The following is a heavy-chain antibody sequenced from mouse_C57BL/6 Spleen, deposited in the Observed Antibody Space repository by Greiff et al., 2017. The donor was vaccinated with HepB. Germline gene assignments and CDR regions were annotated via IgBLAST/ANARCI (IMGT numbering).Heavy chain of an antibody. V-gene: IGHV1-5*01. J-gene: IGHJ4*01. CDR1: GYTFTSYW. CDR2: SSPGNSDT. Sequence: VQLQQSGTVLARPGASVKMSCKTSGYTFTSYWMHWVKPRPGQGLEWIGASSPGNSDTSYNQKFKGKAKLTAVTSASTAYMELSSLTNEDSAVYYCTRYRWIDAMDYWGQGTSVTVSS. D-gene: IGHD1-1*02. CDR3: TRYRWIDAMDY.